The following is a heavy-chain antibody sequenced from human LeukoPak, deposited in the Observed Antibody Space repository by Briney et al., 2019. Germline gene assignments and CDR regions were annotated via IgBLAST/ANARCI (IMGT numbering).Heavy chain of an antibody. V-gene: IGHV4-34*01. J-gene: IGHJ4*02. CDR3: ARGPGTWYYY. CDR1: GGSITSGDYY. D-gene: IGHD6-13*01. Sequence: SETLSLTCTVSGGSITSGDYYWSWIRQPPGEGLEWIGEINHSGSTNYNPSLKSRVTISIDTSKNQFSLKLSSVTAADTAVYYCARGPGTWYYYWGQGTLVTVSS. CDR2: INHSGST.